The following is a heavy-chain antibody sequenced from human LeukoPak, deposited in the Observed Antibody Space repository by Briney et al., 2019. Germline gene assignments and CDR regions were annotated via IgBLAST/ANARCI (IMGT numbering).Heavy chain of an antibody. CDR2: IKQDGSEK. CDR1: GFTFSSYW. Sequence: GGSLRLSCAASGFTFSSYWMNWVRQAPGKGLEWVANIKQDGSEKYYVDSVKGRFTISRDNAKNSLYLQMNSLRAEDTAVYYCARESRGVVWFGELSTDGAGTNYWGQGTLVTVSS. D-gene: IGHD3-10*01. CDR3: ARESRGVVWFGELSTDGAGTNY. J-gene: IGHJ4*02. V-gene: IGHV3-7*03.